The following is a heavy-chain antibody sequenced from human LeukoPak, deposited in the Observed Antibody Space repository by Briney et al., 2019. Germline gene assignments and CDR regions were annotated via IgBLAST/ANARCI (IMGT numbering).Heavy chain of an antibody. Sequence: GGSLRLSCAASGFTFSSYAMSWVRQAPGKGLEWVSAISGSGGSTYYADSVKGRFTISRDNSKNTLYLQMNSLRAEDTAVYYCAIYDSSGYYRSGAFDIWGQGTMVTVSS. D-gene: IGHD3-22*01. V-gene: IGHV3-23*01. CDR3: AIYDSSGYYRSGAFDI. CDR2: ISGSGGST. CDR1: GFTFSSYA. J-gene: IGHJ3*02.